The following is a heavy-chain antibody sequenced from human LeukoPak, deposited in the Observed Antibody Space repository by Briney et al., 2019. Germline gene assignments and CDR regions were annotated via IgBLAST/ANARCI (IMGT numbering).Heavy chain of an antibody. D-gene: IGHD1-26*01. V-gene: IGHV4-4*09. CDR3: AIVGELPDAFDI. Sequence: SETLSLTCVVSGASNSRHYWSWIRQPPGKGLEWIGYISASGRTKYRPALKSRVTISVDTSKNQFSLKLSSVTAADTAVYYCAIVGELPDAFDIWGQGTMVTVSS. CDR1: GASNSRHY. J-gene: IGHJ3*02. CDR2: ISASGRT.